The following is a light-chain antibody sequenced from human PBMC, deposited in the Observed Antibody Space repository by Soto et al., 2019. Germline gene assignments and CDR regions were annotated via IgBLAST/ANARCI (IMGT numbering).Light chain of an antibody. CDR2: DVT. CDR1: SSDVDDYNY. Sequence: QSVLTQPRSVSGSPGQSVTISCTGTSSDVDDYNYVSWYQQHPDTAPKLMIYDVTKRPSGVPDRFSGSKSGNTASLTISGLQAEDEAEYYCSSYTNINTRACVFGTGTKLTVL. J-gene: IGLJ1*01. CDR3: SSYTNINTRACV. V-gene: IGLV2-11*01.